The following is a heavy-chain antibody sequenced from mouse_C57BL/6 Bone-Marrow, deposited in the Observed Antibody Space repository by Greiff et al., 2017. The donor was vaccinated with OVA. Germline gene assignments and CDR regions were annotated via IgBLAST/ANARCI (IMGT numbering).Heavy chain of an antibody. D-gene: IGHD2-4*01. Sequence: ESGPGLVKPSQSLSLTCSVTGYSITSGYYWNWIRQFPGNKLEWMGYISYDGSNNYNPSLKNRISITRDTSKNQFFLKLNSVTTEDTATYYCARGGDYDRYYFDYWGQGTTLTVSS. CDR3: ARGGDYDRYYFDY. V-gene: IGHV3-6*01. CDR2: ISYDGSN. CDR1: GYSITSGYY. J-gene: IGHJ2*01.